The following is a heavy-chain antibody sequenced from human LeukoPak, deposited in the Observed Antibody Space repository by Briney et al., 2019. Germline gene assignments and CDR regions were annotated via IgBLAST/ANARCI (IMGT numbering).Heavy chain of an antibody. D-gene: IGHD3-9*01. CDR2: IYYSGST. J-gene: IGHJ4*02. CDR3: ARLSRRYFDWLFYPDYFDY. CDR1: GGSISSYY. V-gene: IGHV4-59*08. Sequence: SETLSLTCTVSGGSISSYYWSWIRQPPGKGLEWIGYIYYSGSTNYNPSLKSRVTISVDKSKNQFSLKLSSVTAADTAVYYCARLSRRYFDWLFYPDYFDYWGQGTLVTVSS.